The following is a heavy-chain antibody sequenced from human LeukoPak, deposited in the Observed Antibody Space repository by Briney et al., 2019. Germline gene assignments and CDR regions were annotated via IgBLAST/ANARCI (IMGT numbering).Heavy chain of an antibody. J-gene: IGHJ4*02. D-gene: IGHD1-26*01. CDR3: ARGLGSGSPGY. CDR2: MNPNSGNT. V-gene: IGHV1-8*03. Sequence: ASVKVSCKASGGTFSSYAISWVRQAPGQGLEWMGWMNPNSGNTGYAQKFQGRVTITRNTSISTAYMELSSLRSEDTAVYYCARGLGSGSPGYWGQGTLVTVSS. CDR1: GGTFSSYA.